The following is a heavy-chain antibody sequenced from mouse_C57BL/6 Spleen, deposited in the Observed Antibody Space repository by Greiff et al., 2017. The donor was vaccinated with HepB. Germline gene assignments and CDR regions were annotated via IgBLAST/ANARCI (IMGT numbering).Heavy chain of an antibody. Sequence: DVQLVESGEGLVKPGGSLKLSCAASGSTFSSYAMSWVRQTPEKRLEWVAYISSGGDYIYYADTVKGRFTISRDNARNTLYLQMSSLKSEDTAMYYCTRATQLGGDYWGQGTTLTVSS. CDR1: GSTFSSYA. J-gene: IGHJ2*01. CDR3: TRATQLGGDY. CDR2: ISSGGDYI. D-gene: IGHD4-1*02. V-gene: IGHV5-9-1*02.